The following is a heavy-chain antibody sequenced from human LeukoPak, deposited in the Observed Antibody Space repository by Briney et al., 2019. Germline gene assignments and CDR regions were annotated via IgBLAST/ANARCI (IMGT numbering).Heavy chain of an antibody. Sequence: ASVKVSCKASGYTFTSYAMHWVRQAPGQRLEWMGWINAGNGNTKYSQKFQGRVTITRDTSASTAYMELSSLRSEDTAVYYCASGSTNAYRPVYSALASCDYWGQGTLVTVSS. CDR2: INAGNGNT. CDR1: GYTFTSYA. CDR3: ASGSTNAYRPVYSALASCDY. D-gene: IGHD1-14*01. V-gene: IGHV1-3*01. J-gene: IGHJ4*02.